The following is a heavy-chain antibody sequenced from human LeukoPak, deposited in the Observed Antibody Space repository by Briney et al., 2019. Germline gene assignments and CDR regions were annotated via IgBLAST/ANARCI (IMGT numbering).Heavy chain of an antibody. D-gene: IGHD6-13*01. CDR1: GGSISSNSYY. Sequence: SETLSLTCAVSGGSISSNSYYWSWIRQPARKGLEWIGRIYTSGSTNYNPSLKSRVTISVDTSKNQFSLKLSSVTAADTAVYYCAREGSPYSSSWYYYYYYMDVWGKGTTVTISS. V-gene: IGHV4-61*02. J-gene: IGHJ6*03. CDR3: AREGSPYSSSWYYYYYYMDV. CDR2: IYTSGST.